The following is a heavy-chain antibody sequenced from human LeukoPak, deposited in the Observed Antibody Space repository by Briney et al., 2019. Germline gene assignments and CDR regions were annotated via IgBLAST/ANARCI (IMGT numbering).Heavy chain of an antibody. CDR3: ARDIRSHNGPGGYYYYYMDV. V-gene: IGHV4-4*07. CDR1: GDSMSDSY. J-gene: IGHJ6*03. D-gene: IGHD2-8*01. Sequence: LSLTCTVSGDSMSDSYWSWIRQPAGKGLEGIGRIYASGSTNYNPSLKSRVTLSVDTSSNQFSLTLSSVTAADTAVYHCARDIRSHNGPGGYYYYYMDVWGKGTTVTVSS. CDR2: IYASGST.